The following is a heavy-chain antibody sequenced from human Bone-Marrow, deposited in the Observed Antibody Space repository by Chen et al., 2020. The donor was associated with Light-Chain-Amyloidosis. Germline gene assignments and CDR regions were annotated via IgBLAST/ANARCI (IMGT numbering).Heavy chain of an antibody. Sequence: QLQLQESGPGLVKPSETLSLTCTVSGGSISSSSYYWGWIRQPPGKGLEWIVSIYYSGSTYYNPSLKSRVTIPVDTSKNQFSLKLSSVTAADTAVYYCARARLNMVRGVAPYYFDYWGQGTLVTVSS. J-gene: IGHJ4*02. CDR3: ARARLNMVRGVAPYYFDY. D-gene: IGHD3-10*01. CDR2: IYYSGST. V-gene: IGHV4-39*07. CDR1: GGSISSSSYY.